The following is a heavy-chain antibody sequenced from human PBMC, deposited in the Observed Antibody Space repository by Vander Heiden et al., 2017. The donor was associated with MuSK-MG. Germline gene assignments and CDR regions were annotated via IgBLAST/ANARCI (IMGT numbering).Heavy chain of an antibody. V-gene: IGHV3-11*06. J-gene: IGHJ4*02. CDR1: GFTFSDYY. D-gene: IGHD4-17*01. Sequence: QVQLVESGGGLVKPGGSLRLSCAASGFTFSDYYMSWIRQAPGKGLEWVSYISSSSSYTNYADSVKGRFTISRDNAKNSLYLQMNSLRAEDTAVYYCARHDYGDFRDFDYWGQGTLVTVSS. CDR2: ISSSSSYT. CDR3: ARHDYGDFRDFDY.